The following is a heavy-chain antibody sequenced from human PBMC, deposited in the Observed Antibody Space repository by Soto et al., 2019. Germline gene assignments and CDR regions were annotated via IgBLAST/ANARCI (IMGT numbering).Heavy chain of an antibody. J-gene: IGHJ6*03. CDR3: AKGDCSGGSCYSYYYYYYMDG. Sequence: GGSLRLSCAASGFTFSSYAMSWVRQAPGKGLEWVSAISGSGGSTYYADSVKGRFTISRDNSKNTLYLQMNSLRAEDTAVYYCAKGDCSGGSCYSYYYYYYMDGWGKGTTVTVAS. D-gene: IGHD2-15*01. CDR1: GFTFSSYA. V-gene: IGHV3-23*01. CDR2: ISGSGGST.